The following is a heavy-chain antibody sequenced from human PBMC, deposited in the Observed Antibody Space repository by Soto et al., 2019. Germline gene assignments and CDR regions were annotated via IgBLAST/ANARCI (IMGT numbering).Heavy chain of an antibody. D-gene: IGHD3-10*01. J-gene: IGHJ4*02. CDR3: AKEVEYYYGSGTVSGSYFDY. CDR2: ISWNSGSI. Sequence: EVHLVESGGGLVQPGGSLRLSCGASGFTFDDYAMHWVRQAPGKGLEWVSGISWNSGSIGYADSVKGRFTISRDNAKNSLYLQMNSLRAEDTALYYCAKEVEYYYGSGTVSGSYFDYWGQGTLVTVSS. V-gene: IGHV3-9*01. CDR1: GFTFDDYA.